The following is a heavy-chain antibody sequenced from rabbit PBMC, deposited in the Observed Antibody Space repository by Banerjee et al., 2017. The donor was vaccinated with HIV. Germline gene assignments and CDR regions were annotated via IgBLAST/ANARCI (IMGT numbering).Heavy chain of an antibody. CDR2: IYPDYGST. J-gene: IGHJ4*01. CDR3: ARYDGYAGYGYAGYFNL. D-gene: IGHD6-1*01. CDR1: GIDFSSYG. V-gene: IGHV1S47*01. Sequence: ELVESGGGLVQPGESLKLSCKASGIDFSSYGISWVRQAPGKGLEWIAYIYPDYGSTDYASWVNGRFTISLDNAQNTVFLQMTSLTAADTATYFCARYDGYAGYGYAGYFNLWGPGTLRHRL.